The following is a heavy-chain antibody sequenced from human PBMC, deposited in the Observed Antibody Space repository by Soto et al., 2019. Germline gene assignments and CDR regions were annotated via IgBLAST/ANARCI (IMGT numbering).Heavy chain of an antibody. CDR2: ISGGASST. Sequence: EVQLLESGGGLVQPGGSLRLSCAASGFTFTDYAMTWVRQAPGKGLEWVSSISGGASSTFYAGSVKGRFTISRDNARNTVSLQMNSLRAEDTAVYYCAKASSTISPDYWGQGTRVTVSS. CDR1: GFTFTDYA. D-gene: IGHD3-3*01. V-gene: IGHV3-23*01. J-gene: IGHJ4*02. CDR3: AKASSTISPDY.